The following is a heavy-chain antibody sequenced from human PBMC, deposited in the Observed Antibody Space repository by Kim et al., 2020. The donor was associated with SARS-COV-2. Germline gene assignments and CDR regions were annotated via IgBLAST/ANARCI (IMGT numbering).Heavy chain of an antibody. V-gene: IGHV5-10-1*01. CDR3: VRQTGVLGSGTYEGHDY. CDR2: IDPADSQT. CDR1: GYRFTSYW. J-gene: IGHJ4*02. D-gene: IGHD3-10*02. Sequence: GESLKISCKGSGYRFTSYWITWVRQMPGKGLEWMGRIDPADSQTYYSPSFQGHVTISSDRSISTAYLQWSSLKASDTAIYYCVRQTGVLGSGTYEGHDYWGQGTLVTGSS.